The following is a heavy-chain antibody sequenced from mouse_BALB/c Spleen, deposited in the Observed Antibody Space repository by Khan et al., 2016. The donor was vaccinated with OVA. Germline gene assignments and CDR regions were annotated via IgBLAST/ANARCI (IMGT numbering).Heavy chain of an antibody. V-gene: IGHV2-6-4*01. D-gene: IGHD2-14*01. Sequence: VQLQESGPGLVAPSQSLSITCTVSGFSLSRYNIHWVRQPPGKGLEWLGMIWGGGGTDYNSTLKIRLSISKDNSKSQVFLKMNSLEIDDTAMYYCASAYYRYDGSYAMDYWGQGTSVTVSS. J-gene: IGHJ4*01. CDR2: IWGGGGT. CDR3: ASAYYRYDGSYAMDY. CDR1: GFSLSRYN.